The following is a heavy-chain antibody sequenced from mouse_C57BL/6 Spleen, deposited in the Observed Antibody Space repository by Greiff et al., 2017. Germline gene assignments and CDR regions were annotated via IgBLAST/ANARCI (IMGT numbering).Heavy chain of an antibody. J-gene: IGHJ2*01. CDR2: ISSGGSYT. V-gene: IGHV5-6*01. Sequence: EVNVVESGGDLVKPGGSLKLSCAASGFTFSSYGMSWVRQTPDKRLEWVATISSGGSYTYYPDSVKGRFTISRDNAKNTLYLQMSSLKSEDTAMYYCARQGLYGYDRGYYFDYWGQGTTLTVSS. CDR1: GFTFSSYG. D-gene: IGHD2-2*01. CDR3: ARQGLYGYDRGYYFDY.